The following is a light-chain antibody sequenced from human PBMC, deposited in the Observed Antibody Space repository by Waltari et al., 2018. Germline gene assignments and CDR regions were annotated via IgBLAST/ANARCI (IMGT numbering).Light chain of an antibody. CDR2: DDR. CDR3: QVWNSSPDHPGNWV. CDR1: NLGSKS. V-gene: IGLV3-21*02. J-gene: IGLJ3*02. Sequence: YVLTQPPSVSVAPGQTARTACGGNNLGSKSVHWYQQKSGQAPVLVVYDDRDRPSGIPERFSGSNSGNTATLTISRVEAGDEADYHCQVWNSSPDHPGNWVFGGGTKLTVL.